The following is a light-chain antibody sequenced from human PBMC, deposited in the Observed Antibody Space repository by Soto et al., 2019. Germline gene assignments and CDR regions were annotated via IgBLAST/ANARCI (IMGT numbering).Light chain of an antibody. CDR1: SGDVGGYDY. V-gene: IGLV2-14*01. CDR2: EVT. CDR3: SSHTSGSTRV. J-gene: IGLJ1*01. Sequence: QSALTQPASVSGSPGQSIAISCTGTSGDVGGYDYVSWYQQHPDKAPKLMIYEVTKRPSWVSNRVSGSKSGNTASLTISGLQPEDEADYYCSSHTSGSTRVFGSGTKLTVL.